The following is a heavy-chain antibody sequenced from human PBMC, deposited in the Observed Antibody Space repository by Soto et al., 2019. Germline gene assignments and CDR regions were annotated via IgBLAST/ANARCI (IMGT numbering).Heavy chain of an antibody. J-gene: IGHJ6*03. V-gene: IGHV3-7*01. D-gene: IGHD2-2*01. CDR1: GFSFSDYW. Sequence: EVQLVESGGGLVQPGGSLRVSCAAAGFSFSDYWMTWVRQVPGKGLVWVANIKQDGSEKYYADSVKGRFTISRDNAKSSLYVQLNSLRAEDTAVYYCARSRAGRTAASYYDYMDVWGKGTTVTVSS. CDR3: ARSRAGRTAASYYDYMDV. CDR2: IKQDGSEK.